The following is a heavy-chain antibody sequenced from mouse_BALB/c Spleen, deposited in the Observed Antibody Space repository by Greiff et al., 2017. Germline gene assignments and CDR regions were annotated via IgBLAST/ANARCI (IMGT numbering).Heavy chain of an antibody. CDR2: IWGDGST. CDR1: GFSLTGYG. Sequence: VQLVESGPGLVAPSQSLSITCTVSGFSLTGYGVNWVRQPPGKGLEWLGMIWGDGSTDYNSAHKSRLSISKDNSKSQVFLKMNSLQTDDTARYYGARDQGVYGSSPWFAYWGQGTLVTVSA. J-gene: IGHJ3*01. D-gene: IGHD1-1*01. CDR3: ARDQGVYGSSPWFAY. V-gene: IGHV2-6-7*01.